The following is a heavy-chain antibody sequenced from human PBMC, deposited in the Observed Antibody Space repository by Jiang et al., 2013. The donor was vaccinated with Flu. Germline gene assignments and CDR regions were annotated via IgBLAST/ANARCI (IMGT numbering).Heavy chain of an antibody. D-gene: IGHD1-26*01. V-gene: IGHV3-23*01. CDR3: AKDDLVVGATGGVNFDY. J-gene: IGHJ4*02. Sequence: VQLLESGGGLVKPGGSLRLSCAASGFTFSSYAMSWVRQAPGKGLEWVSAISGSGGSTYYADSVKGRFTISRDNSKNTLYLQMNSLRAEDTAVYYCAKDDLVVGATGGVNFDYWGQGTLVTVSS. CDR2: ISGSGGST. CDR1: GFTFSSYA.